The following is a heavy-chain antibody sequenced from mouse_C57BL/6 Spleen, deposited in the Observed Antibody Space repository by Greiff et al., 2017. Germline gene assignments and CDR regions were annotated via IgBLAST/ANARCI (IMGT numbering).Heavy chain of an antibody. CDR1: GYTFTSYW. D-gene: IGHD1-1*01. CDR2: IYPGSGST. J-gene: IGHJ3*01. V-gene: IGHV1-55*01. Sequence: VQLQQPGAELVKPGASVKMSCKASGYTFTSYWITWVKQRPGQGLEWIGDIYPGSGSTNYNEKFKSKATLTVDTSSSTAYMQLSSLTSEDSAVYYCAREETTVARFAYWGQGTLVTVSA. CDR3: AREETTVARFAY.